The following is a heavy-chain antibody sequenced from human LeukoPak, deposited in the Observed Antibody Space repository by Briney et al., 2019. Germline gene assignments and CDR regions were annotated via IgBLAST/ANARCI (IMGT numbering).Heavy chain of an antibody. CDR2: IYCSGST. V-gene: IGHV4-39*01. D-gene: IGHD1-26*01. Sequence: SETLSLTCSVSGASLSSSSNYWGWIRQPPGKGLEWIGSIYCSGSTSYNPSFKSRVTISAGTSNRQFSLELSSVTAADTAVYYCARNTGSYIDYWGQGTLVTVSS. J-gene: IGHJ4*02. CDR1: GASLSSSSNY. CDR3: ARNTGSYIDY.